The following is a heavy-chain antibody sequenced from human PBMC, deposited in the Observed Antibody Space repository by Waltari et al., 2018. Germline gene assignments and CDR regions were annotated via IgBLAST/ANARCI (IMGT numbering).Heavy chain of an antibody. CDR2: ISSNGNYI. CDR3: TGNDSMRDY. V-gene: IGHV3-21*01. J-gene: IGHJ4*02. CDR1: GFTFSLYT. Sequence: EVHLVESGGDLVKPGGSLRLSCAASGFTFSLYTMTWVRQAPGKGLEWVSYISSNGNYIHYADSVKGRFAISRDNAENSLYLQVKALRVEDTAVYYCTGNDSMRDYWGQGTLVTVSS. D-gene: IGHD2-21*01.